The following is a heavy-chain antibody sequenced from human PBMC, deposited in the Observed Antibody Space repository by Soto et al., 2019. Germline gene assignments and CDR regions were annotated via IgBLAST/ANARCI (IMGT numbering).Heavy chain of an antibody. Sequence: QVQLVESGGGVVQPGRSLRLSCAASGFTFSSYAMHWVRQAPGKGLEWVAVISYDGSNKYYADSVKGRVTISRDNSKNTLYLQMNSLRAEDTAVYYCASAPTTVVTPYYFDYWGQGTLVTVSS. J-gene: IGHJ4*02. CDR1: GFTFSSYA. V-gene: IGHV3-30-3*01. D-gene: IGHD4-17*01. CDR3: ASAPTTVVTPYYFDY. CDR2: ISYDGSNK.